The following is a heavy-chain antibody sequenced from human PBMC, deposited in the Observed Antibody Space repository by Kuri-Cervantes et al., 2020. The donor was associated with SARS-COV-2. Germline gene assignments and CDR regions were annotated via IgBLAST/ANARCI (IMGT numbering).Heavy chain of an antibody. V-gene: IGHV3-48*01. CDR3: ARSDFWSGYLYSSVDY. D-gene: IGHD3-3*01. CDR2: ISSSSSTI. Sequence: GESLKISCAASGFTFSSYSMNWVRQAPGKGLEWVSYISSSSSTIYYADSVKGRFTISRDNAKNSLYLQMNSLRAEDTAVYYCARSDFWSGYLYSSVDYWGQGTLVTVSS. CDR1: GFTFSSYS. J-gene: IGHJ4*02.